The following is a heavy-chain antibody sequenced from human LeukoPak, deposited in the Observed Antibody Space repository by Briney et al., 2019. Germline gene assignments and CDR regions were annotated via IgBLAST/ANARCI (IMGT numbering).Heavy chain of an antibody. CDR1: GFTFSSFA. J-gene: IGHJ4*02. Sequence: GSLRLSCAASGFTFSSFAMNWVRQAPGKGLEWIGEINHSGSTNYNPSLKSRVTISVDTSKNQFSLKLSSVTAADTAVYYCARSQRYSYGYGYWGQGTLVTVSS. V-gene: IGHV4-34*01. CDR2: INHSGST. D-gene: IGHD5-18*01. CDR3: ARSQRYSYGYGY.